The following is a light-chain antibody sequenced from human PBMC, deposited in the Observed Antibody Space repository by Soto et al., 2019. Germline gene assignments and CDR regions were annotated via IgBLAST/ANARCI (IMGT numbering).Light chain of an antibody. CDR3: SSYTSSSLHV. V-gene: IGLV2-14*03. J-gene: IGLJ1*01. CDR1: SSDVGGYNY. CDR2: DVS. Sequence: HSVLTQPDSVSGSPVRSITISCTGTSSDVGGYNYVSWYQQHPGKAPKLMIYDVSNRPSGVSNRFSGSKSGNTASLTISGLQAEDEADYYCSSYTSSSLHVFGTGTKVTVL.